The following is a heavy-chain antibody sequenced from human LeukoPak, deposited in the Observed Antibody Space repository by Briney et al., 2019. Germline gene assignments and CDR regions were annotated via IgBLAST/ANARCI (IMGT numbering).Heavy chain of an antibody. CDR2: ISSSSSTI. CDR1: GFTFSSYS. D-gene: IGHD5-18*01. V-gene: IGHV3-48*01. CDR3: ARDRRYSYGAHFDY. J-gene: IGHJ4*02. Sequence: GGPLRLSCAASGFTFSSYSMNWVRQAPGKGLEWVSYISSSSSTIYYADSVKGRFTISRDNAKNSLYLQMNSLRAEDTAVYYCARDRRYSYGAHFDYWGQGTLVTVSS.